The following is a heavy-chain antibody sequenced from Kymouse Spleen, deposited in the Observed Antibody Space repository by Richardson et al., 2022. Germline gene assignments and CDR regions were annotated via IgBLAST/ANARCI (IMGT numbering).Heavy chain of an antibody. CDR2: IYYSGST. CDR3: ARDLGRVYYFDY. Sequence: QVQLQESGPGLVKPSETLSLTCTVSGGSVSSGSYYWSWIRQPPGKGLEWIGYIYYSGSTNYNPSLKSRVTISVDTSKNQFSLKLSSVTAADTAVYYCARDLGRVYYFDYWGQGTLVTVSS. V-gene: IGHV4-61*01. J-gene: IGHJ4*02. CDR1: GGSVSSGSYY. D-gene: IGHD7-27*02.